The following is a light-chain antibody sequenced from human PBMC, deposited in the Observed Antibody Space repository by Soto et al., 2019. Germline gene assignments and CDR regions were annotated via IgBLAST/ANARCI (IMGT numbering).Light chain of an antibody. CDR3: SSYTGTSTLV. V-gene: IGLV2-14*01. CDR1: SNDVGGHNY. J-gene: IGLJ3*02. Sequence: QSVLTQADSVSGSPGQSITISCTGTSNDVGGHNYVSWYQHYPGEAPKLMIYEVSNRPSGVSHRFSGSRSGNTASLTISGLQAEDEADYYCSSYTGTSTLVFGGGTKLTVL. CDR2: EVS.